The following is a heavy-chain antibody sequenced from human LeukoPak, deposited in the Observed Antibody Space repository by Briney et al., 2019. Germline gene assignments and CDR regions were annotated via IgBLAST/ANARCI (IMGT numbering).Heavy chain of an antibody. J-gene: IGHJ3*02. CDR1: GGTFSGYY. CDR3: SGSGRVVTASRASFDI. Sequence: PSETLSLTCAVYGGTFSGYYWSWIRQPPGKGLEWIGEINHSGSTNYNPSFTSRLTTSVDTSKDQFSLKLRSVTAADTAVYYCSGSGRVVTASRASFDIWGQGTMVTVSS. D-gene: IGHD2-21*02. CDR2: INHSGST. V-gene: IGHV4-34*08.